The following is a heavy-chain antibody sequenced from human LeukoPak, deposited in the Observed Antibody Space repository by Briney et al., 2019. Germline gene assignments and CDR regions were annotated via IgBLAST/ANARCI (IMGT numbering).Heavy chain of an antibody. CDR2: FDPEDGET. CDR1: GYTLTELS. CDR3: ATGHCSSTSCYSFWFDP. J-gene: IGHJ5*02. D-gene: IGHD2-2*02. V-gene: IGHV1-24*01. Sequence: ASVKVSCKVSGYTLTELSMHWVRQAPGKGLEWMGGFDPEDGETIYAQKFQGRVIMTEDTSTDTAYMELSSLRSEDTAVYYCATGHCSSTSCYSFWFDPWGQGTLVTVSS.